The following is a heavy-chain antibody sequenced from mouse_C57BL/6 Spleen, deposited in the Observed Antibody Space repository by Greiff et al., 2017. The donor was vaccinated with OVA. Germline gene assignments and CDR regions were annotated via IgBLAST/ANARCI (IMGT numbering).Heavy chain of an antibody. CDR1: GYTFTSYD. D-gene: IGHD2-1*01. CDR2: FYPRDGST. J-gene: IGHJ2*01. CDR3: ARKRWYCFDY. Sequence: VKLMESGPELVKPGASVKLSCKASGYTFTSYDINWVKQRPGQGLEWIGWFYPRDGSTKYNEKFKGKATLTVDTSSSTAYMELHSLTSEDSAVYFCARKRWYCFDYWGQGTTLTVSS. V-gene: IGHV1-85*01.